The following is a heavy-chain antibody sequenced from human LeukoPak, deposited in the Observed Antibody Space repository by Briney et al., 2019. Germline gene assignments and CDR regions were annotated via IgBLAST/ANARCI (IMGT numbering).Heavy chain of an antibody. CDR1: GFTFSSYS. CDR3: AKDLTMVRGVLDY. Sequence: PGGSLRLSCAASGFTFSSYSMNWVRQAPGKGLEWVSAISGSGGSSYYADSVKGRFTISRDNSKNTLYLQMNSLRAEDTAVYYCAKDLTMVRGVLDYWGQGTLVTVSS. CDR2: ISGSGGSS. J-gene: IGHJ4*02. D-gene: IGHD3-10*01. V-gene: IGHV3-23*01.